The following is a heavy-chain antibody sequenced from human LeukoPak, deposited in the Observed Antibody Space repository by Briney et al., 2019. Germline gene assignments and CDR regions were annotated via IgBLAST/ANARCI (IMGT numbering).Heavy chain of an antibody. CDR3: ARKLGAPHYFDF. CDR1: GYTFTSYD. Sequence: VASVKVSCKASGYTFTSYDIHWVRQATGQGLEWMGWMNPNTGKTDFAKKFQGRVTMTRNTSINTVHMELSSLRSEDTAVYYCARKLGAPHYFDFWGQGTLVTVSS. V-gene: IGHV1-8*01. D-gene: IGHD1-26*01. CDR2: MNPNTGKT. J-gene: IGHJ4*02.